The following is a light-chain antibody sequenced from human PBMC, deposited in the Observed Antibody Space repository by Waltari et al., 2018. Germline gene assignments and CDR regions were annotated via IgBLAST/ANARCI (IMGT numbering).Light chain of an antibody. CDR2: QDN. Sequence: YELTQPAPVSGSPGQTARIHCPGATLGDTYACSFPQKPGQSPILVIYQDNKRPSRIPVRFSGSSSGDTSTLTISGTQPMDEADYYCQTWDSGTVLFGGGTELTVL. J-gene: IGLJ2*01. CDR1: TLGDTY. V-gene: IGLV3-1*01. CDR3: QTWDSGTVL.